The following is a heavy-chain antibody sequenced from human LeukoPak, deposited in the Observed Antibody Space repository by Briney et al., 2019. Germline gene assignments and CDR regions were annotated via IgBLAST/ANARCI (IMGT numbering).Heavy chain of an antibody. V-gene: IGHV1-2*02. Sequence: ASVKVSCKASGYTFTSHYIHWVRQAPGQGLEWMGWINPNSGGTNYAQKFQGRVTMTRDTSISTASMELNRLTSDDTAVYYCARGALQYYDFWSGYHFDYWGQGTLVTVSS. J-gene: IGHJ4*02. D-gene: IGHD3-3*01. CDR1: GYTFTSHY. CDR2: INPNSGGT. CDR3: ARGALQYYDFWSGYHFDY.